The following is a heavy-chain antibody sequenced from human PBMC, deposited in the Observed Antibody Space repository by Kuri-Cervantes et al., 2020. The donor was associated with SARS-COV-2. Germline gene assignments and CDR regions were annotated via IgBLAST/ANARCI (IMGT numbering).Heavy chain of an antibody. CDR2: IIPILGTA. Sequence: SVKVSCKASGGTFSSYAISWVRQAPGQGLEWMGRIIPILGTANYAQKFQGRVTMTRDTSISTAYMELSRLRSGDTAVYYCARGRGIQWDAFDIWGQGTMVTVSS. D-gene: IGHD5-12*01. CDR3: ARGRGIQWDAFDI. CDR1: GGTFSSYA. V-gene: IGHV1-69*04. J-gene: IGHJ3*02.